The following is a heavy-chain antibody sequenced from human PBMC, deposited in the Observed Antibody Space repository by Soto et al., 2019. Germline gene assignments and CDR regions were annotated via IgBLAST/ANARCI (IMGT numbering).Heavy chain of an antibody. V-gene: IGHV3-23*01. Sequence: GGSLRLSCAASEFTFSSYAMSWVRQAPGKGLEWVSAIIGSGGSTYYADSVKGRFTISRDNSKNTLYLQMNSLRAEDTAVYYCAKAPSSGYYRRDAFDIWGQGTMVTV. CDR1: EFTFSSYA. D-gene: IGHD3-22*01. CDR3: AKAPSSGYYRRDAFDI. CDR2: IIGSGGST. J-gene: IGHJ3*02.